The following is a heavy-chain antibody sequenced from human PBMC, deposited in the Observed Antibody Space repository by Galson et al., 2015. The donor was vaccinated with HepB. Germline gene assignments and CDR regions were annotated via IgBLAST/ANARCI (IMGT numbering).Heavy chain of an antibody. CDR3: TRDEAHGLHYCGSGYAFDI. J-gene: IGHJ3*02. Sequence: SLRLSCAASGFTLGDYAMSWFRQAPGKGLEWVGFIRSKAYGGTTEYAASVKGRFTISRDDSKSIAYLQMNSLKTEDTAVYYCTRDEAHGLHYCGSGYAFDIWGQGTMVTVSS. CDR2: IRSKAYGGTT. V-gene: IGHV3-49*03. CDR1: GFTLGDYA. D-gene: IGHD3-10*01.